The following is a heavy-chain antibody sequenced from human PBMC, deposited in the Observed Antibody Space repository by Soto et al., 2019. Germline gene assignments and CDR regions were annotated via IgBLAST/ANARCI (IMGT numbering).Heavy chain of an antibody. Sequence: SESGGGLVQPGGSLRLSCAASGLTVSSSAMTWVRQAPGKGLEWISSITGDGKATYYADSVKGRFTISKDISTNSLFLQMNSLRGEDTATYYCARMTRSWGQGTRVNVSS. CDR3: ARMTRS. CDR1: GLTVSSSA. V-gene: IGHV3-23*01. CDR2: ITGDGKAT. J-gene: IGHJ5*02.